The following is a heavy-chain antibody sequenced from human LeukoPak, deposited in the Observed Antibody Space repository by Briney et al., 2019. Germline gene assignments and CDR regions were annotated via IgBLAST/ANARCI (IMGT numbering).Heavy chain of an antibody. J-gene: IGHJ4*02. D-gene: IGHD3-22*01. V-gene: IGHV4-34*01. Sequence: SETLSLTCAVYGGSFSGYYWSWIRQPPGKGLEWIGEINHSGSTNYNPSLKSRVTISVDTSKNQFSPKLSSVTAADTAVYYCARGRYYYDSSGYYYFDYWGQGTLVTVSS. CDR2: INHSGST. CDR1: GGSFSGYY. CDR3: ARGRYYYDSSGYYYFDY.